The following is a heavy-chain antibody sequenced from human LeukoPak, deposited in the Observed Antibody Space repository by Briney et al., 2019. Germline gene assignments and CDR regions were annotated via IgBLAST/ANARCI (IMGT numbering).Heavy chain of an antibody. CDR1: GFTFSSYG. CDR2: ISYDGSNK. D-gene: IGHD6-13*01. V-gene: IGHV3-30*18. Sequence: GGSLRLSCAASGFTFSSYGMHWVRHAPGKGLEWVAVISYDGSNKYYADSVKGRFTISRDNSKNTLYLQMNSLRAEDTAVYYCAKEGLQPFFDYWGQGTLVTVSS. J-gene: IGHJ4*02. CDR3: AKEGLQPFFDY.